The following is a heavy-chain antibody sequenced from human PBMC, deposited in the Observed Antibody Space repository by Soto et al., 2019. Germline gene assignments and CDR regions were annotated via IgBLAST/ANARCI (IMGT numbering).Heavy chain of an antibody. J-gene: IGHJ6*02. V-gene: IGHV4-34*01. Sequence: SETLSLTCAVYGGSVNGYYWNWIRQPPGKGLEWIGEINHTGGTHYNPSLKSRVTMSVDTSKNQFSLRLSSVTAADTAIYYCARNQPQRYCSGGTCRPAYGMDVWGQGTTVTVSS. CDR2: INHTGGT. D-gene: IGHD2-15*01. CDR1: GGSVNGYY. CDR3: ARNQPQRYCSGGTCRPAYGMDV.